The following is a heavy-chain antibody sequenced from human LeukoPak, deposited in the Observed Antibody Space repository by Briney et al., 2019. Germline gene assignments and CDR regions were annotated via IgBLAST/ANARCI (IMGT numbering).Heavy chain of an antibody. J-gene: IGHJ4*02. CDR2: ISGRDGYT. Sequence: GGSLRLSCAASGFTFNNYAMSWVRQPPGKGLEWVSAISGRDGYTYYADSVKGRFTISRDNSKDTLFLHMSSLRAEDTAVYYCAKGTIAAAGTDCDYWGQGTQVTVSS. D-gene: IGHD6-13*01. CDR1: GFTFNNYA. CDR3: AKGTIAAAGTDCDY. V-gene: IGHV3-23*01.